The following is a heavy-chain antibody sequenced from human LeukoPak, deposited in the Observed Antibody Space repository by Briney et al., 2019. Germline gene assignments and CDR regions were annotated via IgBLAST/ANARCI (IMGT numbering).Heavy chain of an antibody. D-gene: IGHD4-23*01. CDR1: GYTFTDYY. CDR3: VRWQVVSPESFQH. V-gene: IGHV1-2*06. Sequence: ASVKVSCKASGYTFTDYYMHWVRQAPGQGLEWMGRINPNSGGTNSARKFQGRVTMTRDTSIGAAYMELNRLRADDTAIYYCVRWQVVSPESFQHWGQGTLVTVSS. J-gene: IGHJ1*01. CDR2: INPNSGGT.